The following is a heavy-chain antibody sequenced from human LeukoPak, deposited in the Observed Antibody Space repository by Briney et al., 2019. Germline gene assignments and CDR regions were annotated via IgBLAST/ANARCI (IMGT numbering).Heavy chain of an antibody. Sequence: ASVKVSCKASGGTFSSYDINWVRQATGQGLEWMGWMNPNSGNTGYAQKFQGRVTITRNTSISTAYMELSSLRSEDTAVYYCAREVSLERGFDYWGQGTLVTVSS. J-gene: IGHJ4*02. CDR1: GGTFSSYD. D-gene: IGHD1-1*01. CDR2: MNPNSGNT. V-gene: IGHV1-8*03. CDR3: AREVSLERGFDY.